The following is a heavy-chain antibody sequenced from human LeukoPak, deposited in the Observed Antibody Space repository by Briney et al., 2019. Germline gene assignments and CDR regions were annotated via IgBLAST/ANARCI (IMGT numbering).Heavy chain of an antibody. J-gene: IGHJ3*02. CDR1: GFTFDDYG. V-gene: IGHV3-20*04. Sequence: GGSLRLSCAASGFTFDDYGMSWVRQAPGKGLEWVSGINWNCGSTGYADSVKGRFTISRDNDKNFLYLKMNSLGAEDTALYYCAREPYGSGSYGDFDIWGQGTMVTVSS. D-gene: IGHD3-10*01. CDR3: AREPYGSGSYGDFDI. CDR2: INWNCGST.